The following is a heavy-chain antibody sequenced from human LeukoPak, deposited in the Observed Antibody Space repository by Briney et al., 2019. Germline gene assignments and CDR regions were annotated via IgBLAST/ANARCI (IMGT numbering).Heavy chain of an antibody. V-gene: IGHV4-39*01. CDR3: ATSSIAARPGAFDY. D-gene: IGHD6-6*01. CDR2: IYYSGST. Sequence: PSETLSLACTVSGGSIGSSSYYWGWIRQPPGKGLEWIGSIYYSGSTYYNPSLKSRVTISVDTSKNQFSPKLSSVTAADTAVYYCATSSIAARPGAFDYWGQGTLVTVSS. J-gene: IGHJ4*02. CDR1: GGSIGSSSYY.